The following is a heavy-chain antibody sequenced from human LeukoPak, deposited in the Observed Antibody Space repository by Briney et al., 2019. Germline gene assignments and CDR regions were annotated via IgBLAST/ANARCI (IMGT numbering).Heavy chain of an antibody. V-gene: IGHV1-69*01. CDR1: GGTFSSYA. D-gene: IGHD2-21*02. CDR2: IIPIFGTA. Sequence: ASVKVSCKASGGTFSSYAISWVRQAPGQGLEWMGGIIPIFGTANYAQKFQGRVTITADESTSTAYMELSSLRSEDTAVYYCARSSLAYCGGDCYLGGNYWGQGTLVTVSS. CDR3: ARSSLAYCGGDCYLGGNY. J-gene: IGHJ4*02.